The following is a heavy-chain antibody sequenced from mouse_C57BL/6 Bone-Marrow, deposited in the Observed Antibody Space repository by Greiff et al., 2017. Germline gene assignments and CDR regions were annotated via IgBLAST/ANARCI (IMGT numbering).Heavy chain of an antibody. D-gene: IGHD2-4*01. CDR1: GFTFSNYW. CDR3: TGLRRGGNWYFDV. J-gene: IGHJ1*03. Sequence: EVKLMESGGGLVQPGGSMKLSCVASGFTFSNYWMNWVRQSPEKGLEWVAQIRLKSDNYATHYAESVKGRFTISRDDSKSSVYLQMNNLRAEDTGIYYCTGLRRGGNWYFDVWGTGTTVTVSS. V-gene: IGHV6-3*01. CDR2: IRLKSDNYAT.